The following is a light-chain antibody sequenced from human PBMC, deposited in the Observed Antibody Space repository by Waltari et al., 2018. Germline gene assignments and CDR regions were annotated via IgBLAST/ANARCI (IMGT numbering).Light chain of an antibody. Sequence: QSALTQPRSVSGSPGQSVTISCTGTRSDVGGYNYVSWYQQHPGKAPKLMIYEVNKRPEGVPDRFSGSKAGNTASLTISWLQAEDEADYYCCSYAGTYTLVFGGGTKLTVL. CDR2: EVN. CDR3: CSYAGTYTLV. V-gene: IGLV2-11*01. CDR1: RSDVGGYNY. J-gene: IGLJ2*01.